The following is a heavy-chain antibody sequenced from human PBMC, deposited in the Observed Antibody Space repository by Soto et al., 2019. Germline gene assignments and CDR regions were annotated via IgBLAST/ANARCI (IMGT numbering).Heavy chain of an antibody. CDR2: IKSKTDGGTA. CDR3: IIDIGIYGLDI. D-gene: IGHD1-26*01. Sequence: EVQLVESGGGFVQPGGSLRLSCVASRFSFTNAWMSWVRQAPGKGPEWVGRIKSKTDGGTADYAAPVKGRFTISRDDSQNTLYLLMDSLKTDDTALYHCIIDIGIYGLDIWGQGTTVTVSS. CDR1: RFSFTNAW. J-gene: IGHJ6*02. V-gene: IGHV3-15*01.